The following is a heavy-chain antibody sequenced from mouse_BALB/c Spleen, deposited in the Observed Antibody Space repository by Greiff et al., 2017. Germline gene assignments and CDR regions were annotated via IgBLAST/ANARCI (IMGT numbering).Heavy chain of an antibody. D-gene: IGHD2-10*02. CDR1: GFTFSSFG. CDR2: ISSGSSTI. CDR3: ARSGYGNHWFAY. Sequence: EVKVVESGGGLVQPGGSRKLSCAASGFTFSSFGMHWVRQAPEKGLEWVAYISSGSSTIYYADTVKGRFTISRDNPKNTLFLQMTSLRSEDTAMYYCARSGYGNHWFAYWGQGTLVTVSA. J-gene: IGHJ3*01. V-gene: IGHV5-17*02.